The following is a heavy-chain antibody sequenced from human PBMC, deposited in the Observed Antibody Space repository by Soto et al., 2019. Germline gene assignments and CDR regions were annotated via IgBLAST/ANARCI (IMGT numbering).Heavy chain of an antibody. CDR2: IYTSGST. D-gene: IGHD3-9*01. V-gene: IGHV4-4*07. CDR1: GGSISSYY. Sequence: SETLSLTCTVSGGSISSYYWSWIRQPAGKGLEWIGRIYTSGSTKYNPSLKSRVTMSVDTSKNQFSLKLSSVTAADTAVYYCARAYYDILTGYYYYGMDVWGQGTTVTVSS. CDR3: ARAYYDILTGYYYYGMDV. J-gene: IGHJ6*02.